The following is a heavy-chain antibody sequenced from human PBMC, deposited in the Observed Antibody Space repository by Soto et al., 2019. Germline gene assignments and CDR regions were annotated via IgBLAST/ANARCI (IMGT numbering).Heavy chain of an antibody. J-gene: IGHJ5*02. CDR1: GGSISSGGYY. Sequence: QVQLQESGPGLVKPSQTLSLTCTVSGGSISSGGYYWSWIRQHPGKGLEWIGYIYYSGSTYYNPSLKSRVTISVDTSKNQFSLKLSSVTAADTAVYYCARDHGRPYSSSRSRTPPTGMWNWFDPWGQGTLVTVSS. D-gene: IGHD6-13*01. CDR3: ARDHGRPYSSSRSRTPPTGMWNWFDP. V-gene: IGHV4-31*03. CDR2: IYYSGST.